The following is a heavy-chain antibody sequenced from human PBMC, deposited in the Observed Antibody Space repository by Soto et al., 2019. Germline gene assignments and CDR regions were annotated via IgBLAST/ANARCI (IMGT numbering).Heavy chain of an antibody. CDR3: AHRPGDNWFDP. V-gene: IGHV2-5*02. D-gene: IGHD3-10*01. CDR1: GFSRRQSGMG. CDR2: IYWDDDK. J-gene: IGHJ5*02. Sequence: QITLKESGPTLVKPTQTLTLTCTFSGFSRRQSGMGVGWIRQPPGHALAWLGIIYWDDDKRYTPSLKNRLTITTDTSKDRVVLTMTKMDPMDPGTYYCAHRPGDNWFDPWGQGTLVTVSS.